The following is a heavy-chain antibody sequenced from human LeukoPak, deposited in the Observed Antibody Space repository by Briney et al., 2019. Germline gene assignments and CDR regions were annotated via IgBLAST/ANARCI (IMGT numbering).Heavy chain of an antibody. CDR1: GFTFSSYA. J-gene: IGHJ6*02. CDR3: ATQAAEYYYYGMDV. CDR2: ISGSGGST. V-gene: IGHV3-23*01. Sequence: GGSLRLSCAASGFTFSSYAMSWVRQAPGKGLEWVSAISGSGGSTYYADSVKGRFTISRDNSKNTLYLQMNSLRAEDTAVYYCATQAAEYYYYGMDVWGQGTTVTVSS. D-gene: IGHD2-15*01.